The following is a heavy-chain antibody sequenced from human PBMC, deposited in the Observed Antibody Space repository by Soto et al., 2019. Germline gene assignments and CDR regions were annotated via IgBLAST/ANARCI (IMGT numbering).Heavy chain of an antibody. V-gene: IGHV1-18*04. CDR2: ISAYNGNT. CDR3: ARSLVGATRTHYYYGMDV. J-gene: IGHJ6*02. Sequence: VASVKVSCKASGYTFTSYGISWVRQAPGQGLEWMGWISAYNGNTNYAQKLQGRVTMTTDTSTSTAYMELRSLRSDDTAVYYCARSLVGATRTHYYYGMDVWGQGTTVTVSS. D-gene: IGHD1-26*01. CDR1: GYTFTSYG.